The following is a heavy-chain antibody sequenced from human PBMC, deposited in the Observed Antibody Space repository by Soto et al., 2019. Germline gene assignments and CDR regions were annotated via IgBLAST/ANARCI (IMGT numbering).Heavy chain of an antibody. J-gene: IGHJ5*02. V-gene: IGHV4-34*02. Sequence: QVRLQQWGAGLVRPSETLSLTCAVYGGSFNNYCWSWIRQPPGKGLEWIGEVCPGGRTNYSPSLRRAVRLALEGSKHQFSLRLTSVPVADTAVYYCARGEYGQYDAYNWFDPWGQGTLVIVAS. CDR1: GGSFNNYC. CDR3: ARGEYGQYDAYNWFDP. CDR2: VCPGGRT. D-gene: IGHD3-10*01.